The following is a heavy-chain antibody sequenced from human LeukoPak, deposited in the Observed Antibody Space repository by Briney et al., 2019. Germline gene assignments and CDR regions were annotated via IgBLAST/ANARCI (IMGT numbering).Heavy chain of an antibody. J-gene: IGHJ4*02. V-gene: IGHV1-8*01. CDR3: ARDAGDCGGDCPPGPLDY. Sequence: ASVKVSCKASGYTFTSYDINWVRQATGQGLEWMGWMNPNSGDTGYAQKFQGRVTITADKSTSTAYMELSSLRSEDTAVYYCARDAGDCGGDCPPGPLDYWGQGTLVSVSS. D-gene: IGHD2-21*02. CDR1: GYTFTSYD. CDR2: MNPNSGDT.